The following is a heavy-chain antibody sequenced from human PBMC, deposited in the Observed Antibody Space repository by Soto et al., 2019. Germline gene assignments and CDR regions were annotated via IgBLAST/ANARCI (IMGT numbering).Heavy chain of an antibody. CDR1: GLTFSSYA. CDR3: AKGVPGIAVAGTGYFQH. J-gene: IGHJ1*01. CDR2: ISGSGDST. Sequence: GGSLSLSCAAAGLTFSSYAVSWVSQAPGKGLEWVSGISGSGDSTYYADSVKGRFTISRDNSKNTLYLQMNSLRAEDTAVYYCAKGVPGIAVAGTGYFQHWGQGT. D-gene: IGHD6-19*01. V-gene: IGHV3-23*01.